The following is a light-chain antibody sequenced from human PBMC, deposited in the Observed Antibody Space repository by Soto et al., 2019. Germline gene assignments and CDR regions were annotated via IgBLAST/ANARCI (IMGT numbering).Light chain of an antibody. J-gene: IGKJ5*01. CDR1: QDVGKW. V-gene: IGKV1-12*01. Sequence: DIQMTQSPPSVSASVGDRVTITCRASQDVGKWLAWYQQKPGKAPTLLIHMLSSRASGVPDRFSGSGSGTDFTLRISRVEAEDVGVYYCMQYIEYPITFGQGTRLEIK. CDR3: MQYIEYPIT. CDR2: MLS.